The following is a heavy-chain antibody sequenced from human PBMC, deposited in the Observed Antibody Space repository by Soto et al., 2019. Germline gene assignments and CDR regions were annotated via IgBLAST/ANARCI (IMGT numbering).Heavy chain of an antibody. D-gene: IGHD6-19*01. V-gene: IGHV3-23*01. CDR3: AKVFYTSGLKGGFDP. Sequence: EVQLLESGGGLVQPGGSLRLSCAASGFTFSSYAMSWVRQAPGKGLDYVSTISSSGGTTYYADSVKGRFTISRDNSQNTLYLQMNSLRAEDTAIYYCAKVFYTSGLKGGFDPWGQGTLVTVSS. J-gene: IGHJ5*02. CDR2: ISSSGGTT. CDR1: GFTFSSYA.